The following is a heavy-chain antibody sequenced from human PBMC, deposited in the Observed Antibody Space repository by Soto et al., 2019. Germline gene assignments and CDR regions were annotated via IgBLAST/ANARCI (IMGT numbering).Heavy chain of an antibody. CDR2: ISYDGSNK. V-gene: IGHV3-30-3*01. Sequence: QVQLVESGGGVVQPGRSLRLSCAASGFTFSSYAMHWVRQAPGKGLEWVAVISYDGSNKYYADSVKGRFTISRDNSNNSLYLQMNILRAEDTAVYYCARDPLWGTAMVLWYFDLWGRGTLVTVSS. D-gene: IGHD5-18*01. J-gene: IGHJ2*01. CDR1: GFTFSSYA. CDR3: ARDPLWGTAMVLWYFDL.